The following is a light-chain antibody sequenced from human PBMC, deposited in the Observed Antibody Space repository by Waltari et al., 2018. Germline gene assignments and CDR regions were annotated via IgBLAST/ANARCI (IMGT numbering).Light chain of an antibody. CDR3: SSYTTSSAPGV. Sequence: QSALTQPASVSGSPGQSITISCPATDSDVGAYDFVSWYQQHPGKPPPLIIHEVSNRPSGISKRFSASKSGNTASLTISGLQAEDEADYYCSSYTTSSAPGVFGTGTRVTVL. CDR2: EVS. J-gene: IGLJ1*01. CDR1: DSDVGAYDF. V-gene: IGLV2-14*01.